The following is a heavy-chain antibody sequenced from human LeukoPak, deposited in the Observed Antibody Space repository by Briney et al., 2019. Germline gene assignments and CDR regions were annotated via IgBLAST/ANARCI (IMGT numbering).Heavy chain of an antibody. V-gene: IGHV3-48*04. CDR3: ARGPVATISD. CDR2: ISSSGSTI. D-gene: IGHD5-12*01. Sequence: GALRLSCAASGFTFSSYAMSWVRQAPGKGLEWVSYISSSGSTIYYADSVKGRFTISRDNAKNSLYLQMNSLRAEDTAVYYCARGPVATISDWGQGTLVTVSS. J-gene: IGHJ4*02. CDR1: GFTFSSYA.